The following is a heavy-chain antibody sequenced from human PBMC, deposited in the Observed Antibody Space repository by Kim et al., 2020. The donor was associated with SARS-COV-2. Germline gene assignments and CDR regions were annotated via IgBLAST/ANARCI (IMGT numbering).Heavy chain of an antibody. Sequence: AGSVRGRFSISRDNFKNTLYLQMNSLRPEDTALYYCARGYTSGWYYVDFWGQGSLVTVSS. D-gene: IGHD6-19*01. J-gene: IGHJ4*02. CDR3: ARGYTSGWYYVDF. V-gene: IGHV3-30*01.